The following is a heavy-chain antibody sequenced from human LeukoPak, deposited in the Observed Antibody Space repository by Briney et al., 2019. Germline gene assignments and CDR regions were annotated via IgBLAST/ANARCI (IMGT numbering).Heavy chain of an antibody. CDR1: GFTFSSYW. V-gene: IGHV3-74*01. CDR2: INGDGSRT. J-gene: IGHJ4*02. D-gene: IGHD3-10*01. CDR3: ARDRSRGWSLVSDY. Sequence: PGGSLRLSCAASGFTFSSYWMHWVRQGPGKGLVWVSRINGDGSRTSYADSVKGRFTISRDNAKNSLYLQMNSLRAEDTAVYYCARDRSRGWSLVSDYWGQGTLVTVSS.